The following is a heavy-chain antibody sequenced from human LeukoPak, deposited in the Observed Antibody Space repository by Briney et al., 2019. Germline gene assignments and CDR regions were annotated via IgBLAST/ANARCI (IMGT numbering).Heavy chain of an antibody. CDR1: GFTFSAYG. V-gene: IGHV3-30*04. J-gene: IGHJ4*01. D-gene: IGHD2-8*02. CDR2: ISNDGNEK. Sequence: PGRSLRLSCEASGFTFSAYGMHWVRQAPGKGLECVAVISNDGNEKYYADSVKGRFSISRDNSKNKLYLQMSSLRTEDTAVYYFVRAGGYTGGRTYGPGHYWAQGPVVTVSS. CDR3: VRAGGYTGGRTYGPGHY.